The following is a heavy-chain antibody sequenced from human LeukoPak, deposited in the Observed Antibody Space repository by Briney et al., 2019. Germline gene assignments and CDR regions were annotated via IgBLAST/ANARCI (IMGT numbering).Heavy chain of an antibody. CDR3: ARARYCTSPSCPYYYYYYMDV. D-gene: IGHD2-2*01. CDR1: GGSISSYY. J-gene: IGHJ6*03. CDR2: IYTSGRP. Sequence: PSHTLSLTCTVSGGSISSYYWSWVRQPAAKGLEWIGRIYTSGRPNYNPSLTRQVTLSVETSNNQCSLKLSSVTAADTAVYYCARARYCTSPSCPYYYYYYMDVWGKGTTVTVSS. V-gene: IGHV4-4*07.